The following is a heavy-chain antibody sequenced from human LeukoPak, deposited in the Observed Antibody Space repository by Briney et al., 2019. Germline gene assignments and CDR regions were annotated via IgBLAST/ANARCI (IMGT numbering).Heavy chain of an antibody. CDR3: TTAFFGSPPG. V-gene: IGHV3-15*01. D-gene: IGHD2/OR15-2a*01. CDR2: IQSKTHGGTT. CDR1: GFIFSNYW. J-gene: IGHJ4*02. Sequence: GGSLRLSCATSGFIFSNYWMTWVRQTPGKGLEWVGRIQSKTHGGTTDFAPPVKDRFTISRDDSKSMLFLQMNSLKPEDTAVYYCTTAFFGSPPGWGQGTLVTVSS.